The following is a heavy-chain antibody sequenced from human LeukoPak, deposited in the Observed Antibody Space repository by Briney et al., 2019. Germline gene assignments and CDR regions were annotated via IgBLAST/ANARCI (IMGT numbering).Heavy chain of an antibody. J-gene: IGHJ6*03. CDR3: ARDRRQYDILTEGRFVADYYYYMDV. D-gene: IGHD3-9*01. CDR1: GDSMGSHS. Sequence: SETLSLTCNVSGDSMGSHSWSWIRQPPGKGLEWIGEVYSNTGSTNYNPSLKSRITISADTSKNQFSLKLNSVTAADTAVYYCARDRRQYDILTEGRFVADYYYYMDVWGKGTTVTVSS. V-gene: IGHV4-59*11. CDR2: VYSNTGST.